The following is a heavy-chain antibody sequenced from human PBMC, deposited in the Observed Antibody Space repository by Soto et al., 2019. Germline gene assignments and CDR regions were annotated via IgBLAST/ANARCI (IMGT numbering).Heavy chain of an antibody. V-gene: IGHV4-4*02. CDR2: IYHSGST. CDR1: GGSISSSNG. CDR3: ARVPYAPHEWLRFHYFDD. J-gene: IGHJ4*02. D-gene: IGHD5-12*01. Sequence: SETLSLTCAVSGGSISSSNGRILCRHPPGKGLEWIGEIYHSGSTNYNPSLKSRVTISVDKSKNQFSLELSSVAAAVTAVYYCARVPYAPHEWLRFHYFDDWGQGTLVTVSS.